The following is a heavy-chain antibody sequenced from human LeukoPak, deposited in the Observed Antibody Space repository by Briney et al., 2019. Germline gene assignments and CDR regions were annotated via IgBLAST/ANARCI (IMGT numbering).Heavy chain of an antibody. CDR2: INHSGST. Sequence: SETLSLTCTVSGGSISSYYWSWIRQPPGKGLEWIGEINHSGSTNYNPSLKSRVTISVDTSKNQFSLKLSSVTAADTAVYYCARGPLGYCTNGVCYTHRYYYYYMDVWGKGTTVTVSS. D-gene: IGHD2-8*01. V-gene: IGHV4-34*01. CDR3: ARGPLGYCTNGVCYTHRYYYYYMDV. J-gene: IGHJ6*03. CDR1: GGSISSYY.